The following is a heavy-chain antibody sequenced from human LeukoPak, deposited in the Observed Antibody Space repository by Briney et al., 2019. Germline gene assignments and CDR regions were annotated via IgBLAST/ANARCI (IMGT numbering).Heavy chain of an antibody. CDR1: GFTFSDYW. D-gene: IGHD2-2*01. J-gene: IGHJ4*02. Sequence: GGSLRLSCAASGFTFSDYWMSWVRQAPGRGLEWVANIKHDGSEIYYLDSVKGRFTISRDNSKNTLYLQMNSLRAEDTAVYYCAKESASRYSDHTNPLGYWGQGTLVTVAS. V-gene: IGHV3-7*05. CDR2: IKHDGSEI. CDR3: AKESASRYSDHTNPLGY.